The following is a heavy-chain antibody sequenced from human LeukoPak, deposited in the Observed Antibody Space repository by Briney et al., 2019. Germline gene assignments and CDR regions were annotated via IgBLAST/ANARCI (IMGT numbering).Heavy chain of an antibody. Sequence: GGSLRLSCAASGFTFTTYSMTWVRQAPGRGLEWVARIKGDGSDIHYVDSVKGRFTISRDNARNSLYLQMNSLRAEDTAVYYCAREWWFLDYWGQGTLVTVSS. CDR2: IKGDGSDI. V-gene: IGHV3-7*05. J-gene: IGHJ4*02. CDR1: GFTFTTYS. CDR3: AREWWFLDY. D-gene: IGHD2-15*01.